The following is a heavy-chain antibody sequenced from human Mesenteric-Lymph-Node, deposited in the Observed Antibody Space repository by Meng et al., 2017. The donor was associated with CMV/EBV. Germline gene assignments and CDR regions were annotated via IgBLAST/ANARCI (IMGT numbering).Heavy chain of an antibody. CDR1: GGSISSSNYY. CDR3: ARVNWVDAFDI. J-gene: IGHJ3*02. V-gene: IGHV4-39*07. CDR2: IYYSGST. Sequence: GSLRLSCTVSGGSISSSNYYWGWIRQPPGKGLEWIGSIYYSGSTKSNPSLKSRVTISVDTSKNQFSLRLSSVTAADTAVYYCARVNWVDAFDIWGQGTMVTVSS. D-gene: IGHD7-27*01.